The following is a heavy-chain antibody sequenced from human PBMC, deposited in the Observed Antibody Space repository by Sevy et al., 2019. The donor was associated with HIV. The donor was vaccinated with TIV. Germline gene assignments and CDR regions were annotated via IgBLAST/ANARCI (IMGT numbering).Heavy chain of an antibody. D-gene: IGHD6-13*01. CDR1: GGTFSSYA. Sequence: ASVKVSCKASGGTFSSYAISWVRQAPGQGLEWMGGIIPIFGTANYAQKFQGRVTITADESTSTAYMELSSLRSEDTAVYYCASTGDSSPLNWFDPWGQGTLVTVSS. V-gene: IGHV1-69*13. CDR3: ASTGDSSPLNWFDP. CDR2: IIPIFGTA. J-gene: IGHJ5*02.